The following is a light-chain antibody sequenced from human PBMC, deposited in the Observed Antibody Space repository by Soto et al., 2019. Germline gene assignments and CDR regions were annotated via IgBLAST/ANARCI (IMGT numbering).Light chain of an antibody. J-gene: IGKJ5*01. CDR3: QQYNNWPS. Sequence: EIVLTQSPGSLSLSPGERATLSCRASQSVSNNYLAWYQQKPGQAPRLLIYGASNRATGIPDRFSGSGSGTDFTLTISRLEPEDFAVYFCQQYNNWPSFGQGTRLEIK. CDR2: GAS. CDR1: QSVSNNY. V-gene: IGKV3-20*01.